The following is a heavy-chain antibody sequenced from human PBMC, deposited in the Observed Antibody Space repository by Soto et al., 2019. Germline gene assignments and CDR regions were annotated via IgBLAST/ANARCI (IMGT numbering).Heavy chain of an antibody. CDR1: GDSISPFS. CDR2: ISYFGNT. D-gene: IGHD1-26*01. V-gene: IGHV4-59*08. Sequence: SETLSLTCTNSGDSISPFSWSWVRQPPGKGLQWIGYISYFGNTNYNPSLKSRVTISLDTSKNQSSLQLRSVTAADTALYFWARHGSTVDTEGAFDYWGQGTLVTVSS. CDR3: ARHGSTVDTEGAFDY. J-gene: IGHJ4*02.